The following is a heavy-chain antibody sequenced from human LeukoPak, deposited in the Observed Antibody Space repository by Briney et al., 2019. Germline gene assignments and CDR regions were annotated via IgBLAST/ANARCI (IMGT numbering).Heavy chain of an antibody. D-gene: IGHD4-17*01. J-gene: IGHJ4*02. CDR1: GFTFSTYW. CDR2: ISSDGSST. Sequence: PGGSLRLSWAASGFTFSTYWMHWVRQAPGKGLVWLSRISSDGSSTNYADSVKGRFTISRDNAKNTLYLQMNSLRAEDTAVYYCARDYGEGGYYFDYWGQGTLVTVSS. V-gene: IGHV3-74*01. CDR3: ARDYGEGGYYFDY.